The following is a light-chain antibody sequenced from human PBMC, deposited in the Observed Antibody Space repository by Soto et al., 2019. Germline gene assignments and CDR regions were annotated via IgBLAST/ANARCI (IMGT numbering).Light chain of an antibody. CDR2: SNN. J-gene: IGLJ1*01. V-gene: IGLV1-44*01. Sequence: VLTQPPSASGTPGQRVTISCSGSSSNIGSNTVNWYQQLPGTAPKLLIYSNNQRPSGVPDRFSGSKSGTSASLAISGLQSEDEADYYCAAWDDSLSGYVFGTGTKVTVL. CDR3: AAWDDSLSGYV. CDR1: SSNIGSNT.